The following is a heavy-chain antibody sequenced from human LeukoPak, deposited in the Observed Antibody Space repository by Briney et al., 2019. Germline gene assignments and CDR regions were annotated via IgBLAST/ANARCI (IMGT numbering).Heavy chain of an antibody. J-gene: IGHJ4*02. D-gene: IGHD2-8*02. CDR3: ARVASTGPFDY. Sequence: PSETLSLTCTVSGGSISSYYWSWIRQPPGEGLEWIGCIYYSGSTDYNPSLKSRVTMSVDTSKNQFSLKLRSVTAADTAVYYCARVASTGPFDYWGQGTLVTVSS. CDR2: IYYSGST. CDR1: GGSISSYY. V-gene: IGHV4-59*01.